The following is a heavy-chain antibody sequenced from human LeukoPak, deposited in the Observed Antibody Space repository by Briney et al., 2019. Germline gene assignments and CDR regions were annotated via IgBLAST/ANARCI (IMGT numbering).Heavy chain of an antibody. CDR2: IYYSGST. D-gene: IGHD2-2*01. Sequence: PSETLSLTCTVSGGSISSYYWSWIRQPPGKGLEWIGYIYYSGSTNYNPSLKSRVTISVDTSKNQFSLKLSSVTAADTAVYYCARDPGYCSSTSCPPFDYWGQGTLVTVSS. CDR1: GGSISSYY. J-gene: IGHJ4*02. V-gene: IGHV4-59*01. CDR3: ARDPGYCSSTSCPPFDY.